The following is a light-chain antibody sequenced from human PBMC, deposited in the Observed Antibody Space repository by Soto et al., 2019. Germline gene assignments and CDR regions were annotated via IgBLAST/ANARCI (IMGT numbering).Light chain of an antibody. V-gene: IGLV2-8*01. CDR3: GSYAGSSNV. Sequence: QSALTQPPSASGSPGQSVAISCTRTSRDVGSYNYVSWYQQHQGIAPKLMIYEVNTPPSGVPDRFSGSKSGNSASLTVSGLQAEDESDYYCGSYAGSSNVFGTGTKLTVL. J-gene: IGLJ1*01. CDR1: SRDVGSYNY. CDR2: EVN.